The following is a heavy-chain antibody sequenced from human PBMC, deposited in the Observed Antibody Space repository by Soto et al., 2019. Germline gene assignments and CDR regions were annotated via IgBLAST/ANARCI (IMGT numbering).Heavy chain of an antibody. CDR2: IYHTGST. D-gene: IGHD6-19*01. CDR1: VGSISSGGYS. Sequence: SETLSLSCAVSVGSISSGGYSRSWIRQPPGKGLEWIGYIYHTGSTYYTPSLKGRVTISVDRSKNQLSLKLSSVTAADTAVYYCARGRGIAVAGTSNWFDPWGQGPLVTVSS. V-gene: IGHV4-30-2*01. CDR3: ARGRGIAVAGTSNWFDP. J-gene: IGHJ5*02.